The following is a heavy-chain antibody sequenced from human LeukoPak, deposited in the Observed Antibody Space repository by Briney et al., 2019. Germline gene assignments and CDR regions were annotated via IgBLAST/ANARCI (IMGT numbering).Heavy chain of an antibody. CDR3: TRSGDDYGLRLVTAGEPWYFDL. CDR1: GFTFSGSA. J-gene: IGHJ2*01. D-gene: IGHD4-17*01. V-gene: IGHV3-73*01. CDR2: IRSKANSYAT. Sequence: GRSLRLSCAASGFTFSGSAMHWVRQASGKGLEWVGRIRSKANSYATAYAASVKGRFTISRDDSKNTAYLQMNSLKTEDTAVYYCTRSGDDYGLRLVTAGEPWYFDLWGRGTLVTVSS.